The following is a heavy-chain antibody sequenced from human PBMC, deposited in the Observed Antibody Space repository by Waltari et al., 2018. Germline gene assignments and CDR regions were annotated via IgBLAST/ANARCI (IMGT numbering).Heavy chain of an antibody. CDR3: ARGPPIGYCSSTSCYQLDY. J-gene: IGHJ4*02. D-gene: IGHD2-2*01. CDR1: GGSFSGYS. V-gene: IGHV4-34*01. CDR2: INHSGST. Sequence: QVQLQQWGAGLLKPSETLSLTCAVYGGSFSGYSWSWIRQPPGKGLEWIGEINHSGSTNYNPSLKSRVTISVDTSKNQFSLKLSSVTAADTAVYYCARGPPIGYCSSTSCYQLDYWGQGTLVTVSS.